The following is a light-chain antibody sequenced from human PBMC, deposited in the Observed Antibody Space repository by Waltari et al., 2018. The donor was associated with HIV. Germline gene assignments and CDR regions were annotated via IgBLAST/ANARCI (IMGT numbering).Light chain of an antibody. V-gene: IGKV3-15*01. J-gene: IGKJ3*01. Sequence: EIILTQSPATRSVSPGESATLSCRASRTVSTDLAWYQQRPGQAPRLLIYSASTRASGVPARFSASGSGTEFTLTISSLQSEDFALYYCQEYNKWPPVTFGPGTRVDI. CDR1: RTVSTD. CDR2: SAS. CDR3: QEYNKWPPVT.